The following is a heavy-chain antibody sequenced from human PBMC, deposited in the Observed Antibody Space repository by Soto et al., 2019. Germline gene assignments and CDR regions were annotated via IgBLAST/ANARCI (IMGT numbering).Heavy chain of an antibody. CDR1: GGSISTDNW. CDR2: IYHSGRT. J-gene: IGHJ4*02. D-gene: IGHD6-19*01. Sequence: QVQVQESGPGLVKPSGTLSLTCVVSGGSISTDNWWSWVRQPPGKGLEWIGEIYHSGRTNYSPSLKSRVSISADTSKNQLSLQMTSVTAVDTAVYYCARDQDSGWGLDSWGQGILVTVSS. V-gene: IGHV4-4*02. CDR3: ARDQDSGWGLDS.